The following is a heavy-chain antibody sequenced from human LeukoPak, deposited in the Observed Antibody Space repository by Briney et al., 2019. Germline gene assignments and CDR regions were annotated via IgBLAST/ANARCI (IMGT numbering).Heavy chain of an antibody. CDR2: INPNSGGT. J-gene: IGHJ3*02. D-gene: IGHD6-13*01. V-gene: IGHV1-2*02. CDR1: GYTSTGYY. Sequence: ASVKVSCKASGYTSTGYYIHWVRQAPGQGLEWMGWINPNSGGTNYAQKFQGRVTMTRDTSISTAYMELSRLRSDDTAVYYCAREGLLIAAAGPVDIWGQGTMVTVSS. CDR3: AREGLLIAAAGPVDI.